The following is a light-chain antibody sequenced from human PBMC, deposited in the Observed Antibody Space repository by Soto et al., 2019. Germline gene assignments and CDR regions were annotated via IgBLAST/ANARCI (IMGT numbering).Light chain of an antibody. CDR2: DAS. CDR3: QQYNSYSRT. V-gene: IGKV1-5*01. CDR1: QSISNW. J-gene: IGKJ1*01. Sequence: DIPMTQSPSTLSASVGDRVTITCRASQSISNWLAWYQQKPGKAPKLLIYDASTLESGVPSRFSGSASGTEFTLTISSLQPDDFATYFCQQYNSYSRTFGQGTKVEIK.